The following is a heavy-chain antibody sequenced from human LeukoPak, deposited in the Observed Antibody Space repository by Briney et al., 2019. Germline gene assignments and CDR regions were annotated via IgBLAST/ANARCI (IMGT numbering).Heavy chain of an antibody. D-gene: IGHD4-17*01. CDR3: ARGTNYGDYGFDY. Sequence: ASVKVSCKASGGTFSSYAISWVRQAPGQGLEGMGRIIPIFGTANYAQKFQGRVTITTDESPSTAYMELSSLRSEDTAVYYCARGTNYGDYGFDYWGQGTLVTVSS. V-gene: IGHV1-69*05. J-gene: IGHJ4*02. CDR2: IIPIFGTA. CDR1: GGTFSSYA.